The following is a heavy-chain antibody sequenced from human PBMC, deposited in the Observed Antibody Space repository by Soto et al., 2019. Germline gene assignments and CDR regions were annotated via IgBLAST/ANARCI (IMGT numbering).Heavy chain of an antibody. V-gene: IGHV4-30-4*01. Sequence: SETLSLTCTVSGGSINSGDYYWSWIRQPPGKGLEWIGYIYYSGSTYYNPSLKSRVTISVDTSKNQFSLKLSSVTAADTAVYYCARVYGSGSYYNWFDPWGQGTLVTVSS. J-gene: IGHJ5*02. CDR2: IYYSGST. CDR1: GGSINSGDYY. D-gene: IGHD3-10*01. CDR3: ARVYGSGSYYNWFDP.